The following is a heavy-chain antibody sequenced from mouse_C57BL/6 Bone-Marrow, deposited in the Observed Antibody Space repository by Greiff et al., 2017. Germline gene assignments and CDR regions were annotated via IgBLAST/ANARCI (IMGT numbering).Heavy chain of an antibody. V-gene: IGHV1-63*01. CDR1: GYTFTNYW. Sequence: QVQLKQSGAELVRPGTSVKMSCKASGYTFTNYWIGWAKQRPGHGLEWIGDIYPGGGYTNYNEKFKGKATLTADKSSSTAYMQFSSLASEDSASYYGARYYDLYAMDYWGQGTSVTVSS. J-gene: IGHJ4*01. CDR3: ARYYDLYAMDY. CDR2: IYPGGGYT. D-gene: IGHD2-4*01.